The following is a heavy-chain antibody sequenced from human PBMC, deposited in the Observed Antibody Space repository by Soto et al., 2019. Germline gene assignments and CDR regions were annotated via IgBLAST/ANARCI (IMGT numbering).Heavy chain of an antibody. D-gene: IGHD5-18*01. Sequence: QVQLVESGGGLVKPGGSLRLSCAASGFTFSDYYMSWIRQAPGKGLEWVSYISSSASTMYYADSVKGRFTISRDNAKNSLYLQINSLRAEDTAVYYCARDRDTNMETFDYWGQGTLVTVSS. V-gene: IGHV3-11*04. J-gene: IGHJ4*02. CDR3: ARDRDTNMETFDY. CDR2: ISSSASTM. CDR1: GFTFSDYY.